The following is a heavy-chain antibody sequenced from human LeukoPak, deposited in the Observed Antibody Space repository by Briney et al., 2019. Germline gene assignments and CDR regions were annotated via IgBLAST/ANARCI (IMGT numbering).Heavy chain of an antibody. CDR1: GFTFSSYA. D-gene: IGHD1-26*01. J-gene: IGHJ4*02. V-gene: IGHV3-23*01. Sequence: GGSLRLSCAASGFTFSSYAMSWVRQAPGKGLEWVSAISGSGGSTYYADSVKGRFTISRDNSKNTLYLQMNSLRAEDTAVYYCAKPDLGADTGDYFDYWGQGTLVTASS. CDR3: AKPDLGADTGDYFDY. CDR2: ISGSGGST.